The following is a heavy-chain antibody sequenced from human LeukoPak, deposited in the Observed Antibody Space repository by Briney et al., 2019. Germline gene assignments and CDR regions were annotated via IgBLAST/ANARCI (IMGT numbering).Heavy chain of an antibody. D-gene: IGHD2-2*01. Sequence: GASVKVSCKASGYTFTSYGISWVRQAPGQGLEWMGWISAYNGNTNYAQKLQGRVTMTTDTSTSTAYMELRSLRSDDTAVYYCARVVPAAMYYYYYYMDVWGKGTTVTISS. V-gene: IGHV1-18*01. CDR3: ARVVPAAMYYYYYYMDV. CDR2: ISAYNGNT. J-gene: IGHJ6*03. CDR1: GYTFTSYG.